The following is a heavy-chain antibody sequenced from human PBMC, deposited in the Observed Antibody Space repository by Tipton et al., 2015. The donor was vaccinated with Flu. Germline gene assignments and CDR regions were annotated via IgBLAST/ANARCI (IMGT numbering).Heavy chain of an antibody. CDR2: INHSGST. CDR3: ARNVSGAWFDA. D-gene: IGHD3-10*01. CDR1: GGSFSGYY. Sequence: TLSLTCSVSGGSFSGYYWTWIRQPPGKGLEWIGEINHSGSTHYNSSLRSRITMSIDLSKNQFSLEMSSVTAADTAVYYCARNVSGAWFDAWGQGSLVIVSS. V-gene: IGHV4-34*10. J-gene: IGHJ5*02.